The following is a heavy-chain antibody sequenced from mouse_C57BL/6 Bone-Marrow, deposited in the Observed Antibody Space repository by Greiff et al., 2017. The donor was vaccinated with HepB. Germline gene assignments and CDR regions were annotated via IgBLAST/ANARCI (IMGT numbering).Heavy chain of an antibody. D-gene: IGHD2-3*01. J-gene: IGHJ4*01. Sequence: DVMLVESGGGLVQPGGSLKLSCAASGFTFSDYYMYWVRQTPEKRLEWVAYISNGGGSTYYPDTVTGRFTISRDNAKNTLYLQMSRLKSEDTAMYYCARLGLLGYAMDYWGQGTSVTVSS. CDR1: GFTFSDYY. V-gene: IGHV5-12*01. CDR2: ISNGGGST. CDR3: ARLGLLGYAMDY.